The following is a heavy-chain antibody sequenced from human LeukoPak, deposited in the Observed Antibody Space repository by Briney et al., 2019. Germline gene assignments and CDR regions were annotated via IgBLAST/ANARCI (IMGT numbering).Heavy chain of an antibody. V-gene: IGHV3-30*02. J-gene: IGHJ6*02. CDR2: IRYDGSNK. Sequence: GGSLRLSCAASGFTFSSYGMHWVRQAPGKGLEWVAFIRYDGSNKYYADSVKGRFTISRDNSKNTLYLQMNSLRAEDTAVYYCAKDEWVAAGGTGLTWYYYGMGVWGQRTTVTVSS. CDR1: GFTFSSYG. D-gene: IGHD6-13*01. CDR3: AKDEWVAAGGTGLTWYYYGMGV.